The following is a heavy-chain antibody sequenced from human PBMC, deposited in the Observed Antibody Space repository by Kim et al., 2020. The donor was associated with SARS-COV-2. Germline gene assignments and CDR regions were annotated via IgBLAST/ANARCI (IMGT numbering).Heavy chain of an antibody. J-gene: IGHJ4*02. D-gene: IGHD6-13*01. V-gene: IGHV3-21*01. CDR1: GFTFSSYS. Sequence: GGSLRLSCAASGFTFSSYSMNWVRQAPGKGLEWVSSISSSSSYIYYADSVKGRFTISRDNAKNSLYLQMNSLRAEDTAVYYCASSIWEGYSSSWYYDYWGQRTLVTVSS. CDR3: ASSIWEGYSSSWYYDY. CDR2: ISSSSSYI.